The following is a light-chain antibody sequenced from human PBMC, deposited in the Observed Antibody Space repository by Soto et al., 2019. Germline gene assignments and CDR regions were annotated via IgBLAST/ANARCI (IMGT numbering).Light chain of an antibody. CDR2: QDS. CDR3: QAWDNSAHV. V-gene: IGLV3-1*01. J-gene: IGLJ1*01. CDR1: KLGDKY. Sequence: SSELTQPPSVSVSPGQTASITCSGDKLGDKYVCWYQQKPGQTPVLVIYQDSKRPSGIPERFSGSNSGNTATLIISGTQAMDEADYYCQAWDNSAHVFGTGTKLTVL.